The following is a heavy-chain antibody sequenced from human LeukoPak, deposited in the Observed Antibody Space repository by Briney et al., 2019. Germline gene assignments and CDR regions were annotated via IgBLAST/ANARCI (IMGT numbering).Heavy chain of an antibody. CDR3: ARGDGYNYRATFDY. CDR2: IYPGDSDT. CDR1: GYSFTSYW. Sequence: GESLKISCKGSGYSFTSYWIGWVRQMPGKGLEWMGIIYPGDSDTRYSPSFQGQVTTSADKSISTAYLQWSSLKASDTAMYYCARGDGYNYRATFDYWAREPWSPSPQ. J-gene: IGHJ4*02. D-gene: IGHD5-24*01. V-gene: IGHV5-51*01.